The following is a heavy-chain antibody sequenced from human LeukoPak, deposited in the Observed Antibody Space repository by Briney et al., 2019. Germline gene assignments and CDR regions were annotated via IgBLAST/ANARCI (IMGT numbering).Heavy chain of an antibody. J-gene: IGHJ6*03. CDR3: ARDLGPGQYYYYYIDV. V-gene: IGHV3-7*01. CDR1: EFTFSSYW. CDR2: IKQDGSEK. Sequence: GGSLRLSCAASEFTFSSYWMSWVRQAPGKGLEWVANIKQDGSEKYYVDSVKGRFTISRDNAKNSLYLQMNSLRAEDTAVYYCARDLGPGQYYYYYIDVLGKAATVTVSS.